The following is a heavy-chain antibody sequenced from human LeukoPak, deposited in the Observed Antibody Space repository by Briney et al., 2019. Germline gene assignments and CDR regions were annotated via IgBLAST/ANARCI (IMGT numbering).Heavy chain of an antibody. J-gene: IGHJ4*02. Sequence: SETLSLTCAVYGGSFSGYYWSWIRQPPGKGLEWIGEINHSGSTNYNPSLKSRVTISVDTSKNQFSLKLSSVTAADTAVYYCARDGAEFGIAADGNYFDYWGQGTLVTASS. CDR3: ARDGAEFGIAADGNYFDY. CDR1: GGSFSGYY. CDR2: INHSGST. D-gene: IGHD6-13*01. V-gene: IGHV4-34*01.